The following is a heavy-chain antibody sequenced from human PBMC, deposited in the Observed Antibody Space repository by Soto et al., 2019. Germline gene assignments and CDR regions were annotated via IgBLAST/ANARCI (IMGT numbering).Heavy chain of an antibody. V-gene: IGHV1-18*01. CDR2: ISAYNGNT. J-gene: IGHJ5*02. Sequence: GASVKASCKASGYTFTSYGISWVRQAPGQGLEWMGWISAYNGNTNYAQKLQGRVTMTTDTSTSTAYMELRSLRSDDTAVYYCAREDDYGSGSTSEWFDPWGQGTLVTVSS. CDR3: AREDDYGSGSTSEWFDP. D-gene: IGHD3-10*01. CDR1: GYTFTSYG.